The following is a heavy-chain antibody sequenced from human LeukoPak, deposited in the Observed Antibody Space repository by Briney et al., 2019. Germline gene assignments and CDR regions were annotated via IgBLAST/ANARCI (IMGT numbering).Heavy chain of an antibody. J-gene: IGHJ4*02. Sequence: GTSLRLSCAASGFTFSSFGMHWVRQAPGKGLVWVSRIDIDGNTVYADPVKGRFTISRDNAKSTLYLEMNSLRAEDTAVYYCARDMNYNLDYWGPGTLVTVSS. D-gene: IGHD1-7*01. V-gene: IGHV3-74*01. CDR3: ARDMNYNLDY. CDR1: GFTFSSFG. CDR2: IDIDGNT.